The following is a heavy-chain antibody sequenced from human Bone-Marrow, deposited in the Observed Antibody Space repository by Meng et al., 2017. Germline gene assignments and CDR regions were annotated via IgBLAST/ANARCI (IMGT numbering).Heavy chain of an antibody. CDR2: FDPEDGET. CDR1: GYTLTELS. CDR3: ARDGPTLDIVVVVARYNSGNYYGMDV. D-gene: IGHD2-15*01. V-gene: IGHV1-24*01. J-gene: IGHJ6*02. Sequence: ASVKVSCKVSGYTLTELSMHWVRQAPGKGLEWMGGFDPEDGETIYAQKFQGRVTMTEDTSTDTAYMELSSLRSEDTAVYYCARDGPTLDIVVVVARYNSGNYYGMDVWGQGTTVTVSS.